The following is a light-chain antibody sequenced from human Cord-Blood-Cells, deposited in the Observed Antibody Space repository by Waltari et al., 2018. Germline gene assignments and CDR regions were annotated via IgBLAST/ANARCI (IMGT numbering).Light chain of an antibody. CDR3: SSYTSSSTRV. J-gene: IGLJ1*01. CDR1: SSDVGGYNY. CDR2: DVS. Sequence: QSALTQPASVSGSPGPSITISCTGTSSDVGGYNYHSWYQQHPGKAPKLMIYDVSNRPSGVSNRFSGSKSGNTASLTISGLQAEDEADYYCSSYTSSSTRVFGTGTKVTVL. V-gene: IGLV2-14*01.